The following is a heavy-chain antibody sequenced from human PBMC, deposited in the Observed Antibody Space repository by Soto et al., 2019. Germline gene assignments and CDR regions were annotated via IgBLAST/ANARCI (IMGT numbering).Heavy chain of an antibody. CDR1: GFTFSSYA. D-gene: IGHD5-18*01. V-gene: IGHV3-30-3*01. CDR3: ARVGNVETTMALYFDY. J-gene: IGHJ4*02. Sequence: VGSLRLSCAASGFTFSSYAMHWVRQAPGKGLEWVAVISYDGNNKYYADSVKGRFTISRDNSKNTLYLQMNSLRAEDTAVYYCARVGNVETTMALYFDYWGQGTLVTVSS. CDR2: ISYDGNNK.